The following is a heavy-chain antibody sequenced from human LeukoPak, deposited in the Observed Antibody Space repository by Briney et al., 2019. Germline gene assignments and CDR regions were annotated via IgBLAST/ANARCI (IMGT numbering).Heavy chain of an antibody. CDR3: ASTDSSGLPTNDY. V-gene: IGHV1-69*04. CDR2: IIPIFGIA. Sequence: SVKVSCKASGGTFSSHAISWVRQAPGQGLEWMGRIIPIFGIANYAQKFQGRVTITADKSTSTAYMELSSLRSEDTAVYYCASTDSSGLPTNDYWGQGTLVTVSS. CDR1: GGTFSSHA. J-gene: IGHJ4*02. D-gene: IGHD3-22*01.